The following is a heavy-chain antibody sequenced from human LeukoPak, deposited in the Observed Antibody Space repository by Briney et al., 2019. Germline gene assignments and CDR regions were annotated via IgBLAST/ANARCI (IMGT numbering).Heavy chain of an antibody. J-gene: IGHJ4*02. CDR1: GGSISSSSYY. CDR2: IYYSGST. Sequence: SETLSLTCTVSGGSISSSSYYWGWIRQPPGKGLEWIGSIYYSGSTYYNPSLKSRVTISVDTSKNQFSLKLSSVTAADTAVYHCATYPGDENYWGQGTLVTVSS. D-gene: IGHD7-27*01. CDR3: ATYPGDENY. V-gene: IGHV4-39*01.